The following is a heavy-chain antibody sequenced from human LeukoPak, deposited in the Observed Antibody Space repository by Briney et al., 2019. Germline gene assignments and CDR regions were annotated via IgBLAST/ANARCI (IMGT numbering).Heavy chain of an antibody. CDR3: ARDRLQWLVQNIFDY. CDR2: ISYDGSNK. D-gene: IGHD6-19*01. Sequence: GRSLRLSCAASGFTFSSYAMHWVRQAPGKGLEWVAVISYDGSNKYYADSVKGRFTISRDNSKNTLYLQMNSLRAEDTAVYYCARDRLQWLVQNIFDYWGQGTLVTVSS. V-gene: IGHV3-30-3*01. CDR1: GFTFSSYA. J-gene: IGHJ4*02.